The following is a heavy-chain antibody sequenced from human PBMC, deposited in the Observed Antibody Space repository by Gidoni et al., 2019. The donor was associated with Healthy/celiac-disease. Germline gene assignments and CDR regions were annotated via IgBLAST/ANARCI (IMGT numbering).Heavy chain of an antibody. CDR2: INPNSGGT. CDR1: GYTFTGYY. CDR3: ARDSGDCSSTSCAFYYYYGMDV. J-gene: IGHJ6*02. Sequence: QVQLVQSGAEVKKPGASVKVSCKASGYTFTGYYMHWVRQAPGQGLEWMGRINPNSGGTNYAQKFQGRVTMTRDTSISTAYMELSRLRSDDTAVYYCARDSGDCSSTSCAFYYYYGMDVWGQGTTVTVSS. D-gene: IGHD2-2*01. V-gene: IGHV1-2*06.